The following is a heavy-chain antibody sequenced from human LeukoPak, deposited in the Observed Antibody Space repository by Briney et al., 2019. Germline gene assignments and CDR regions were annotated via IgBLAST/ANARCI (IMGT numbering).Heavy chain of an antibody. CDR2: ISGSGDST. J-gene: IGHJ6*02. Sequence: PGGSLRLSCAASGFAFSNYAMSWVRQAPGKGLERVSAISGSGDSTYYADSVKGRFTISRDNSKNTLYLQLNSLRAENTAVYYCARGKIIGKITIFGVVIDHGMDVWGQGTTVTVSS. CDR1: GFAFSNYA. V-gene: IGHV3-23*01. CDR3: ARGKIIGKITIFGVVIDHGMDV. D-gene: IGHD3-3*01.